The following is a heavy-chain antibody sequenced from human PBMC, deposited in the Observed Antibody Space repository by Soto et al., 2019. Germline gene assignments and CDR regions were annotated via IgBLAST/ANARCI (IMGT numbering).Heavy chain of an antibody. Sequence: SVKVSCKTSGGTFSSFAISWVRQAPGQGLEWMGGIIPIFETANYAQKFQGRVTITADEITGTAYMELRSLRSEDTAVYYCARDLVYNFNWFDPWGQGTLVTVSS. CDR2: IIPIFETA. CDR3: ARDLVYNFNWFDP. V-gene: IGHV1-69*13. J-gene: IGHJ5*02. D-gene: IGHD1-20*01. CDR1: GGTFSSFA.